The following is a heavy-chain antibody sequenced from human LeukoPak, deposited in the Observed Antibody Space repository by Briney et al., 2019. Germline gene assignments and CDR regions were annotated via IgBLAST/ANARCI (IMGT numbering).Heavy chain of an antibody. Sequence: PGGSLRLSCAASGFTFSSYAMHWVRQAPGKGLEYVSAISSNGGSTYYANSVKGRFTISRDSSKNTLYLQMGSLRAEDMAVYYCARDHYYDSSGPVLDWGQGTLVTVSS. CDR3: ARDHYYDSSGPVLD. CDR2: ISSNGGST. CDR1: GFTFSSYA. D-gene: IGHD3-22*01. J-gene: IGHJ4*02. V-gene: IGHV3-64*01.